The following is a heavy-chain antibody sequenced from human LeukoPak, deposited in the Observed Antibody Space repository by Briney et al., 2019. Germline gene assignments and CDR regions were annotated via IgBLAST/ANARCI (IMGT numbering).Heavy chain of an antibody. Sequence: SETLSLTCTVSGGSISSYYWSWIRQPPGKGLEWIGHIYYSGSTNYNPSLKSRVTISVDTSKNQFSLKLSSVTAADPAVYYCARHWEDDSSGYYFNWFDPWGQGTLVTVSS. CDR1: GGSISSYY. D-gene: IGHD3-22*01. CDR3: ARHWEDDSSGYYFNWFDP. J-gene: IGHJ5*02. CDR2: IYYSGST. V-gene: IGHV4-59*08.